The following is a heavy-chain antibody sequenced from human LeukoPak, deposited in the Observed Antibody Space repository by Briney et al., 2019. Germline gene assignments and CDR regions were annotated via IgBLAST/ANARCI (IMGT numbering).Heavy chain of an antibody. CDR2: IYYSGST. CDR3: ARPLISSGSHDAFDI. Sequence: SETLSLTCTVSGGSISSSSYYWGWIRQPPGKGLEWIGSIYYSGSTYYNPSLKSRVTISVDTSKNQFSLKLSSVTAADTAVYYCARPLISSGSHDAFDIWGQGTMVTVSS. V-gene: IGHV4-39*01. J-gene: IGHJ3*02. CDR1: GGSISSSSYY. D-gene: IGHD6-19*01.